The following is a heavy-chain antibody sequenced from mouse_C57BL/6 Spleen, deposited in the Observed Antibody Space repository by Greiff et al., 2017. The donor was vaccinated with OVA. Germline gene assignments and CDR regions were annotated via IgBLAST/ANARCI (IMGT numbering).Heavy chain of an antibody. Sequence: DVKLVESGGGLVQPGGSMKLSCAASGFTFSDAWMDWVRQSPEKGLEWVAEIRNKANNHATYYAESVKGRFTISRDDSKSSVYLQMNSLRAEDTGIYYCTRHGSSPYYYAMDYWGQGTSVTVSS. CDR2: IRNKANNHAT. J-gene: IGHJ4*01. V-gene: IGHV6-6*01. CDR3: TRHGSSPYYYAMDY. D-gene: IGHD1-1*01. CDR1: GFTFSDAW.